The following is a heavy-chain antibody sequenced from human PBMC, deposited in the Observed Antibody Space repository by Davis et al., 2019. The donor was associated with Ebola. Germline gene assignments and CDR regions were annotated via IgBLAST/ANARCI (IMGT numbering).Heavy chain of an antibody. CDR3: AKDPAYGAARPRGHNWFDP. J-gene: IGHJ5*02. V-gene: IGHV3-66*02. Sequence: PGGSLRLSCAASGFIVSSNYMSWVRQAPGKGLEWVSVIYSGGGTYYADSVKGRFTISSDNSKNTLYLQMNSLRAEDTAVYYCAKDPAYGAARPRGHNWFDPWGQGTLVTVSS. CDR2: IYSGGGT. D-gene: IGHD6-6*01. CDR1: GFIVSSNY.